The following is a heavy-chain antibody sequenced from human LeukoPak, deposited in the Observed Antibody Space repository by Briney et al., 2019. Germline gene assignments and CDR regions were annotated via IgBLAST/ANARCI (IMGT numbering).Heavy chain of an antibody. CDR2: ISSGGSTI. J-gene: IGHJ5*02. CDR1: GFTFSSYE. Sequence: PGGSLRLSCAASGFTFSSYEMNWVRQAPGKGLEWVSYISSGGSTIYYADSVKGRFTISRDNAKNSLYLQMNSLRAEDTAVYYCARDRRFDSSGYYGNWFDPWGQGTLVTVSS. D-gene: IGHD3-22*01. CDR3: ARDRRFDSSGYYGNWFDP. V-gene: IGHV3-48*03.